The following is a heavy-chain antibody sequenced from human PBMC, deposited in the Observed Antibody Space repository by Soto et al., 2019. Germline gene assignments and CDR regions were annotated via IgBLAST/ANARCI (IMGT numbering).Heavy chain of an antibody. J-gene: IGHJ4*02. V-gene: IGHV3-21*06. Sequence: PGGSLRLSCAASGFTFTRYSMNWVRQAPGKGLEWVSSISSTTNYIYYGDSMKGRFTISRDNGKNSLYLEIHSLRAEDTAVYYCARESEGLTSNFDYWGQGTLVTVSS. CDR2: ISSTTNYI. CDR1: GFTFTRYS. CDR3: ARESEGLTSNFDY.